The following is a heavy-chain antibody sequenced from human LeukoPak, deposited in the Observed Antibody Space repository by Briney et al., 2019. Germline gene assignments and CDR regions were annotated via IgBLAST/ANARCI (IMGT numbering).Heavy chain of an antibody. CDR2: INPDNGGT. V-gene: IGHV1-2*02. CDR1: GYTFTGSY. D-gene: IGHD2-2*01. J-gene: IGHJ6*03. CDR3: ARGVYCSSSSCSGGLGYYFYFMDV. Sequence: ASVKVSCKASGYTFTGSYIHWVRQAPGQGLAWMGWINPDNGGTNYAQKFQGRVTMTRDTSITTVYMELRSLRYDDTAVYYCARGVYCSSSSCSGGLGYYFYFMDVWGKGTTVTVSS.